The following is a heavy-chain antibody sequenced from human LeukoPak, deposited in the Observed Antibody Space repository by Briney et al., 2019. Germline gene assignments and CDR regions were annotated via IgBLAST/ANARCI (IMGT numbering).Heavy chain of an antibody. J-gene: IGHJ6*02. V-gene: IGHV3-11*06. CDR1: GFTFSDYY. Sequence: GGSLRLSCAASGFTFSDYYMSWIGQAPGKGLDWVSYISSSSSYTNYADAVKGRFTISRDNAKNSLYLQMNSLSAEDTAVYYCARAGVNEPRGDYYYGMDVWGQGTTVTVSS. D-gene: IGHD1-1*01. CDR2: ISSSSSYT. CDR3: ARAGVNEPRGDYYYGMDV.